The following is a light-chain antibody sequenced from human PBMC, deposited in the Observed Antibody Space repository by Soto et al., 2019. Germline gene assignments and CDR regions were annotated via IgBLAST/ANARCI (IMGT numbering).Light chain of an antibody. Sequence: QSALTQPASVSGSPGQSITISCTGTSSDIGSYHLVSWYQHHSGKAPKLIIYKVSQWPSGVSDRFSASKSGSMASLTISGLQAEDEADYYCCSYAGSNWGYVFGTGTKLTVL. CDR1: SSDIGSYHL. V-gene: IGLV2-23*02. CDR2: KVS. J-gene: IGLJ1*01. CDR3: CSYAGSNWGYV.